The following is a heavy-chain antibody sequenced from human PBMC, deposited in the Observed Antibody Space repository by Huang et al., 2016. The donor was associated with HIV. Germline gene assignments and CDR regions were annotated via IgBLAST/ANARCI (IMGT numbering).Heavy chain of an antibody. CDR1: EFSFSYYG. CDR2: ISYDGSNK. CDR3: AKGDYFGSGSFSHDLYYFDY. J-gene: IGHJ4*02. Sequence: QVQLVESGGGVVQTGRSLRLSCVASEFSFSYYGMHWVRQAPGKGLEWGAVISYDGSNKYYADSVKGRFTISRDNSKNTLYLQMNGLRAEDTAVYYCAKGDYFGSGSFSHDLYYFDYWGQGTLVTVSS. D-gene: IGHD3-10*01. V-gene: IGHV3-30*18.